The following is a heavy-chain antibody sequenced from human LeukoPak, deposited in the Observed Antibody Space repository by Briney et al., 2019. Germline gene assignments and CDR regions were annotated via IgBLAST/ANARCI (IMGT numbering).Heavy chain of an antibody. D-gene: IGHD1-26*01. J-gene: IGHJ5*02. CDR1: GGTFSSYA. Sequence: GASVKVSCKASGGTFSSYAISWVRQAPGQGLEWMGGIIPIFGTANYAQKFQGRVTITADESTSTAYMELSSLRSEDTAVYYCARAPGIVGASLGDWFDPWGQGTLVTVSS. CDR2: IIPIFGTA. CDR3: ARAPGIVGASLGDWFDP. V-gene: IGHV1-69*13.